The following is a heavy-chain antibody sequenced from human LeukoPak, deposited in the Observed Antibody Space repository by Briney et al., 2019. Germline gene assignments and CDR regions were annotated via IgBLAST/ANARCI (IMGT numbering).Heavy chain of an antibody. D-gene: IGHD5-18*01. J-gene: IGHJ4*02. CDR3: ARVGYSYGYAGFDY. CDR2: ISSSGSTI. CDR1: GFTFSSYE. Sequence: GGSLRLSCAASGFTFSSYEMNWVRQAPGKGLEWVSYISSSGSTIYYADSVKGRFTISRDNATNSLYLQMNSLRAEDTAVYYCARVGYSYGYAGFDYWGQGTLVTVSS. V-gene: IGHV3-48*03.